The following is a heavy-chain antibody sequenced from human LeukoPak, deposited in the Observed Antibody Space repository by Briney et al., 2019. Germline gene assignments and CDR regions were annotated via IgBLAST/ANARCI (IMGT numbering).Heavy chain of an antibody. CDR2: ISSSSSYI. CDR3: ARDPENYDSSGYYYEPDY. CDR1: GFTFSSYS. D-gene: IGHD3-22*01. V-gene: IGHV3-21*01. J-gene: IGHJ4*02. Sequence: PGGSLRLSCAASGFTFSSYSMNWVRQAPGKGLEWVSSISSSSSYIYYADSVKGRFTISRDNAKNSLYLQMNRLRAEDTAVYYCARDPENYDSSGYYYEPDYWGQGTLVTVSS.